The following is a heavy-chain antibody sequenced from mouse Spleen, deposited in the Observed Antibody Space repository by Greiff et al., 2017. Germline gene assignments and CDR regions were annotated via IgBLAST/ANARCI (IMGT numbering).Heavy chain of an antibody. D-gene: IGHD1-1*01. CDR2: IDPSDSET. CDR1: GYTFTSYW. V-gene: IGHV1-52*01. CDR3: ARWDGSSYRFAY. J-gene: IGHJ3*01. Sequence: QVQLQQSGAELVRPGSSVKLSCKASGYTFTSYWMHWVKQRPIQGLEWIGNIDPSDSETHYNQKFKDKATLTVDKSSSTAYMQLSSLTSEDSAVYYCARWDGSSYRFAYWGQGTLVTVSA.